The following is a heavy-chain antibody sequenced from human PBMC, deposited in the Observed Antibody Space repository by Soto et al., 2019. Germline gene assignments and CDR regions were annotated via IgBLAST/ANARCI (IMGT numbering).Heavy chain of an antibody. D-gene: IGHD2-2*02. CDR3: ATFCVSPRCYMGGYS. CDR2: INNDGSTT. CDR1: GFTFSRYW. Sequence: GGSLRLSCAASGFTFSRYWMQWARQAPGKGLVWVSYINNDGSTTTYADSVKGRFTISRDNAKNTLYLLMNSLSAEDTAVYYCATFCVSPRCYMGGYSWGQGTLRTVFS. J-gene: IGHJ4*02. V-gene: IGHV3-74*01.